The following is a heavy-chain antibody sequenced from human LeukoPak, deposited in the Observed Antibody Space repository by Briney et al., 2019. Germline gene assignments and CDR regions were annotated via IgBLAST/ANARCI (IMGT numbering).Heavy chain of an antibody. CDR3: ARRAVEA. V-gene: IGHV3-7*01. CDR2: IKQDGSEK. CDR1: GFTFSRYW. Sequence: GGSLRLSCAASGFTFSRYWMSWVRQAPGKGLEWVATIKQDGSEKYYVDSVKGRFTISRDNAKSSLYLQMNSLRAEDTAVYYCARRAVEAWGQGTLVTVSS. J-gene: IGHJ5*02.